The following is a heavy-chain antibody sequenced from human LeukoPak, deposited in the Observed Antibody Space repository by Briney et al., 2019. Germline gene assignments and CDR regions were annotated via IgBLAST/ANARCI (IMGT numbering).Heavy chain of an antibody. J-gene: IGHJ4*02. D-gene: IGHD3-22*01. V-gene: IGHV4-34*08. CDR2: INDNGRT. CDR3: AIDYHDRDY. CDR1: GETSSGHY. Sequence: SETLSLTCAVSGETSSGHYWSWIRQPPGKGLEYIGEINDNGRTIYNPSLESRVTISVDTSKNQFSLKLSSVTAADTAVYYCAIDYHDRDYWGQGTLVTVSS.